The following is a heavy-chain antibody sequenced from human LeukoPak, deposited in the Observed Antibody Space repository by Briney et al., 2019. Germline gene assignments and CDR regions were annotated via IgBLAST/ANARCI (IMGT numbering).Heavy chain of an antibody. CDR3: ARAGSGYDSTSHYFYYMDV. CDR2: IKQDGSEK. V-gene: IGHV3-7*01. CDR1: GFTLSSYW. D-gene: IGHD5-12*01. J-gene: IGHJ6*03. Sequence: GGSLRPSCAASGFTLSSYWMNWVRQAPGKGLEWVANIKQDGSEKYYVGSVKGRFTISRDNAKNSLYLQMNSLRAEDTAVYYCARAGSGYDSTSHYFYYMDVWGKGTTVTVSS.